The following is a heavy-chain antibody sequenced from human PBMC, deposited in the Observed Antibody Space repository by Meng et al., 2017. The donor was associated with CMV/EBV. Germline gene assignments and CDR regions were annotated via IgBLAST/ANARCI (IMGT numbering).Heavy chain of an antibody. CDR1: GWSVSGYY. CDR2: IHHSGST. D-gene: IGHD3-22*01. V-gene: IGHV4-34*01. CDR3: ARVWDSGWDY. Sequence: PQRARGLLKSAGTASPTCLCYGWSVSGYYWSWIRQPPGKGLEWIGEIHHSGSTNYNPSLKSRVTISVDTSKNQFSLKLSSVTAADTAVYYCARVWDSGWDYWGQGTLVTVSS. J-gene: IGHJ4*02.